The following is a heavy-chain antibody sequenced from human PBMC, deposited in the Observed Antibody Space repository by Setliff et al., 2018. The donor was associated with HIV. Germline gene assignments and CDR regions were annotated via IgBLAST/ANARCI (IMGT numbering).Heavy chain of an antibody. V-gene: IGHV4-59*01. CDR1: GGSITGYY. CDR2: IFYSGTT. J-gene: IGHJ4*03. Sequence: SETLSLTCTVSGGSITGYYWSWVRQPPGKGLEWIGYIFYSGTTNYSPSLNSRATISVDTSKNSFSLRLSSVTAADTAVYYCARVNALIRAPFDYWSKGTTVTVS. CDR3: ARVNALIRAPFDY.